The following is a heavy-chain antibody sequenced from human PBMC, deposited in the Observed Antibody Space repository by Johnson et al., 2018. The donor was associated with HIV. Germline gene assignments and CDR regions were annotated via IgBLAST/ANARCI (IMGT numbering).Heavy chain of an antibody. CDR2: IGTAGAT. Sequence: MQLVESGGGLVQPGGSLRLSCAASGFTFSSYDMHWVRQATGKGLEWVSAIGTAGATYYPGSVTGRFTISRENAKNSLYLQMNSLRAGDTAVYYCARGISQPYYNFWSGYHYPDALDIWGQGTMVTVSS. D-gene: IGHD3-3*01. CDR1: GFTFSSYD. V-gene: IGHV3-13*01. CDR3: ARGISQPYYNFWSGYHYPDALDI. J-gene: IGHJ3*02.